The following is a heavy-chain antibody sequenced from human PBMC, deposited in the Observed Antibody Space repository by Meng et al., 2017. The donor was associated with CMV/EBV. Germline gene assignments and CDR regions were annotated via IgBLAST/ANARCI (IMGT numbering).Heavy chain of an antibody. J-gene: IGHJ5*02. V-gene: IGHV4-34*01. CDR1: GGSFSGYY. CDR3: ARDRIRCCSSTSCYSDWFDP. Sequence: SETLSLTCAVYGGSFSGYYWSWIRQPRGKGLEWIGEINHSGSTNYNPSLKSRVTISVDTSKNQFSLKLSSVTAADTAVYYCARDRIRCCSSTSCYSDWFDPWGQGTLVTVSS. CDR2: INHSGST. D-gene: IGHD2-2*01.